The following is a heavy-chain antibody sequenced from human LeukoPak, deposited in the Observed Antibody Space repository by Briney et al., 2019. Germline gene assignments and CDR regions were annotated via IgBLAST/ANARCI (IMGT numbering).Heavy chain of an antibody. D-gene: IGHD3-16*01. CDR3: AKSQFGGVFDGFDI. CDR2: MSYDGNNR. Sequence: PGGSLRLSCLASGFTFSSYAMHWVRQAPGKGLEWVAVMSYDGNNRYYTDSVKGRFTISRDNSKNTVYLQMNSLRAEDTAVYYCAKSQFGGVFDGFDIWGQGTMVTVSS. V-gene: IGHV3-30*18. J-gene: IGHJ3*02. CDR1: GFTFSSYA.